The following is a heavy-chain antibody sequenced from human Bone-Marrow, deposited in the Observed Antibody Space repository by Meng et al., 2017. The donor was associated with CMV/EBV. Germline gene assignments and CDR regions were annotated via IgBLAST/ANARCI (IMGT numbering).Heavy chain of an antibody. Sequence: SVKVSCKHSGGIFSSYAISWVRQAPGQGLEWMGRIIPILGIANYAQKFQGRVTITADKSTSTAYMELSSLRSEDTAVYYCAREGGGNSGEYYYYYYGMDVWGQGTTVTVSS. D-gene: IGHD4-23*01. J-gene: IGHJ6*02. CDR2: IIPILGIA. V-gene: IGHV1-69*04. CDR3: AREGGGNSGEYYYYYYGMDV. CDR1: GGIFSSYA.